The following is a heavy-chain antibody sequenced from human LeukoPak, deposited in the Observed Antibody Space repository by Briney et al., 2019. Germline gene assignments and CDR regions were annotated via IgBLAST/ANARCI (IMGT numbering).Heavy chain of an antibody. V-gene: IGHV1-8*01. CDR1: GYTFTSYD. J-gene: IGHJ6*02. Sequence: ASVKVSCKASGYTFTSYDINWVRQATEQGLEWMGWMNPNSGNTGYAQKFQGRVTMTRNTSISTAYMELSSLRSEDTAVYYCARMYSSGWYLRTKMDMDVWGQGTTVTVSS. CDR3: ARMYSSGWYLRTKMDMDV. CDR2: MNPNSGNT. D-gene: IGHD6-19*01.